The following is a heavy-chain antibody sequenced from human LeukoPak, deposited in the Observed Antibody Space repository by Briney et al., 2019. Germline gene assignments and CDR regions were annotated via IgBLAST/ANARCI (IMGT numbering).Heavy chain of an antibody. CDR1: GFLFSNYW. V-gene: IGHV3-23*01. CDR3: GVRDSSNYYAF. CDR2: ISSDGTT. D-gene: IGHD3-22*01. J-gene: IGHJ4*02. Sequence: PGGSLRLSCAASGFLFSNYWMIWVRQAPGKGLEWVSAISSDGTTYYADSVKGRFTISRDNSKNTVYLQMNSLSAEDTAVYFCGVRDSSNYYAFWGQGTLVTVSS.